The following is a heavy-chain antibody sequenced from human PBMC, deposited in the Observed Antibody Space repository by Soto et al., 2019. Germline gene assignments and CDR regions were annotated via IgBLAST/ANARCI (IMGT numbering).Heavy chain of an antibody. J-gene: IGHJ6*01. CDR1: GYTFTSYD. CDR3: ARNGLCWSRYAPVSYYGMDV. CDR2: MKPNSGNP. V-gene: IGHV1-8*01. D-gene: IGHD3-3*01. Sequence: QVQLVQSGAEVKKPGASVKVSCTASGYTFTSYDINWVRQSTGQGLERMGLMKPNSGNPCYAQKYQSRVTMTGNTAISTAYMELSSLRSEHTAVYYCARNGLCWSRYAPVSYYGMDVWGQGTTVTVCS.